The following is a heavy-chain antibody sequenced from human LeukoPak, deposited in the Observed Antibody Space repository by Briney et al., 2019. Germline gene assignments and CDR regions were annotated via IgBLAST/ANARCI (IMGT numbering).Heavy chain of an antibody. V-gene: IGHV3-23*01. D-gene: IGHD6-13*01. CDR2: LSGSGRGGST. CDR1: GFTFSSYA. CDR3: AKSLAAAGNY. J-gene: IGHJ4*02. Sequence: GGSLRLSCAASGFTFSSYAMNWVRQAPGKGPEWVSGLSGSGRGGSTYYAASVEGRFTISRENSKNTLYLQMNSLRAEDTAVYYCAKSLAAAGNYWGQGTLVTVSS.